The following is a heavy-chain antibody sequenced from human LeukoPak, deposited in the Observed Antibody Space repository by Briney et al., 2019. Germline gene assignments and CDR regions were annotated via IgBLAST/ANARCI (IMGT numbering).Heavy chain of an antibody. CDR3: AIDISPPYDSSGYYFGDAFDI. D-gene: IGHD3-22*01. CDR1: GFTFDDYA. V-gene: IGHV3-9*01. J-gene: IGHJ3*02. CDR2: ISWNSGSI. Sequence: GGSLRLSCAASGFTFDDYAMHWVRQAPGKGLEWVSGISWNSGSIGYADSVKGRFTISRDNAKNSLYLQMNSLRAEDTALYYCAIDISPPYDSSGYYFGDAFDIWGQGTMVTVSS.